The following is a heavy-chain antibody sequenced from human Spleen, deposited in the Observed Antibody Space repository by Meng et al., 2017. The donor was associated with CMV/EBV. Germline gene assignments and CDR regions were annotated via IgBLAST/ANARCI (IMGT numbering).Heavy chain of an antibody. CDR2: IIPIFNIA. Sequence: SVKVSCKASGGSFSSYAFSWVRQAPGQGLEWMGGIIPIFNIANYAQKFQGRVTITTDEATTTAYMGLNSLRSEDTAVYYCARDRTGDCRSTSCYNYYYYYGMDVWGQGTTVTVSS. CDR3: ARDRTGDCRSTSCYNYYYYYGMDV. CDR1: GGSFSSYA. V-gene: IGHV1-69*05. J-gene: IGHJ6*02. D-gene: IGHD2-2*02.